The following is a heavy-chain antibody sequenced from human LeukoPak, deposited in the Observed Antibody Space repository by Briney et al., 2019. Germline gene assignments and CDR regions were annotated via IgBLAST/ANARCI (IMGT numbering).Heavy chain of an antibody. J-gene: IGHJ4*02. CDR1: GFTFSNYV. CDR2: ITASGDST. V-gene: IGHV3-23*01. CDR3: ARGIDY. Sequence: GGSLRLSCAASGFTFSNYVMIWVRQAPGKGLEWVSGITASGDSTYYADSVRGRFTISRDTSKNMVFLQMNSLRVEDTAVYYCARGIDYWGRGTLVTVSS.